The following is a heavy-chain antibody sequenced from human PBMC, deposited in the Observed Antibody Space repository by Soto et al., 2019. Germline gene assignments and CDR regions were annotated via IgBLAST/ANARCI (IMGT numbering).Heavy chain of an antibody. Sequence: PGGSLRLSCTASGFTFGDYAMSWFRQAPGKGLEWVGFIRSKAYGGTTEYAAPVKGRFTISRDDSKSIAYLQMNSLKTEDTAVYYCTRDAPLYYYYGMDVWGQGTTVTVSS. V-gene: IGHV3-49*03. CDR2: IRSKAYGGTT. J-gene: IGHJ6*02. CDR3: TRDAPLYYYYGMDV. CDR1: GFTFGDYA.